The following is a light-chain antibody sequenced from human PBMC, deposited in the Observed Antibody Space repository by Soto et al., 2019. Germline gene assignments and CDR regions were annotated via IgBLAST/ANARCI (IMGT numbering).Light chain of an antibody. CDR3: SSYAASTKIV. V-gene: IGLV2-8*01. J-gene: IGLJ1*01. CDR1: SSDVGGYDY. Sequence: QSVLTQPPSASGSPGQSVTISCTGVSSDVGGYDYISWYQQHPGKPPKLIIYEVTQRPSGVPDRFSGSKSGNTASPTVSGLQADDEAEYFCSSYAASTKIVFGTGTKVTVL. CDR2: EVT.